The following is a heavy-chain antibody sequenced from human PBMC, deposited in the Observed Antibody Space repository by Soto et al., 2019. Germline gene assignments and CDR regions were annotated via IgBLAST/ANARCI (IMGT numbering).Heavy chain of an antibody. CDR2: INAGYGNT. V-gene: IGHV1-3*01. CDR3: ARGSSSSWPQDY. J-gene: IGHJ4*02. D-gene: IGHD6-13*01. Sequence: VSVKVYCKGSGYTFTTYAVHLVRQAPGQRLEWMGWINAGYGNTEYSQNFQGRVTITRDTSASTAYMELSSLRSEDTAVYYCARGSSSSWPQDYWGQGTLVTVSS. CDR1: GYTFTTYA.